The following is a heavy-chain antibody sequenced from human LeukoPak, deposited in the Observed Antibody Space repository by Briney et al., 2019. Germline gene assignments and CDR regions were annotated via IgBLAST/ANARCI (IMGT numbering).Heavy chain of an antibody. Sequence: SETLSLTCTVSGGSISSYYWSWVRQSPGKGLEWIGYIFTSGWTDYNPSLKSRVTMSVDTSKNQLSMELRFLTAADTAVYYCATSHDVKTAPYDLWGQGTLVTVPS. CDR3: ATSHDVKTAPYDL. D-gene: IGHD2-21*01. V-gene: IGHV4-4*09. CDR2: IFTSGWT. J-gene: IGHJ5*02. CDR1: GGSISSYY.